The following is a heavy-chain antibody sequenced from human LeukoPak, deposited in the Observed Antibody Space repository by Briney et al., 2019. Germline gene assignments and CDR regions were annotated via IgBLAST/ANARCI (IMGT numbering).Heavy chain of an antibody. CDR3: TTLGYHLDS. Sequence: PGGSLRLSCAASGFDFGAYEMNWVRQAPGKGLEWVAYFAGSDTTKYYADSVRGRFTISRDNAKSSLYLQMNSLRAEDTALYYCTTLGYHLDSWGQGTLVTVSS. J-gene: IGHJ4*02. CDR2: FAGSDTTK. CDR1: GFDFGAYE. D-gene: IGHD3-22*01. V-gene: IGHV3-48*03.